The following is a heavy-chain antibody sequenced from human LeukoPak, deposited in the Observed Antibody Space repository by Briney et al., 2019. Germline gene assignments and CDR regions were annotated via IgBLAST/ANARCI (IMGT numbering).Heavy chain of an antibody. D-gene: IGHD3-3*01. V-gene: IGHV4-59*01. CDR2: IYYGGST. CDR3: ASTPYDFWSGYYTGMFDP. J-gene: IGHJ5*02. CDR1: GGSITTYY. Sequence: SETLSLTCTVSGGSITTYYYNWIRQPPGKGLEWIGYIYYGGSTNYNPSLKSRVTMSVDTSKKQISLKLSSVTAADTAVYYCASTPYDFWSGYYTGMFDPWGQGTLVTVSS.